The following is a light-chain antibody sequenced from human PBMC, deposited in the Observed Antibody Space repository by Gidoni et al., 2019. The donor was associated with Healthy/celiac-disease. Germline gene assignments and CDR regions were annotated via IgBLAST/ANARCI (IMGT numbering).Light chain of an antibody. CDR1: QSVSSSY. J-gene: IGKJ2*01. Sequence: EIVLTKSPGTLSLSPGERATLSCRASQSVSSSYLAWYQQKPGQAPRLLIDGASSRATGIPDRCSGRGSGTDFTLTISRLEPEDLAVYYWQQYGSSHTFGQGTKLEIK. CDR2: GAS. CDR3: QQYGSSHT. V-gene: IGKV3-20*01.